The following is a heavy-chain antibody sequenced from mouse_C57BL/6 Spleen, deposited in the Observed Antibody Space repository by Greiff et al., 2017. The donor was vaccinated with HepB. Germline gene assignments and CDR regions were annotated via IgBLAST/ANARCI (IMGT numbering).Heavy chain of an antibody. CDR2: ISSGSSTI. CDR1: GFTFSDYG. J-gene: IGHJ3*01. D-gene: IGHD2-5*01. Sequence: EVKLLESGGGLVKPGGSLKLSCAASGFTFSDYGMHWVRQSPEKGLEWVAYISSGSSTIYYADTVKGRFTISRDNAKNTLFLQMTSLRSEDTAMYYCARPYSNYGLFAYWGQGTRVTVSA. V-gene: IGHV5-17*01. CDR3: ARPYSNYGLFAY.